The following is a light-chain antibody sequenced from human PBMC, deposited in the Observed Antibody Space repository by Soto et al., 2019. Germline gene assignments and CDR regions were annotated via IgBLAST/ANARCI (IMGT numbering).Light chain of an antibody. CDR2: DVS. J-gene: IGLJ2*01. Sequence: QSALTQPASVSGSPGQSIIISCTGTSSDVGGYNYVSWYQQQPGKAPKLMIYDVSNRPSGVSNRFSGSKSGNTASLTISGLQAEDEADYYCNSYTSSSTVVFGGGTKLTAL. CDR3: NSYTSSSTVV. V-gene: IGLV2-14*01. CDR1: SSDVGGYNY.